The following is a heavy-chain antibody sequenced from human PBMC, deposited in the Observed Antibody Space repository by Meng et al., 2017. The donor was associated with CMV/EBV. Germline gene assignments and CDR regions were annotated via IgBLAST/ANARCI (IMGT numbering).Heavy chain of an antibody. D-gene: IGHD3-9*01. Sequence: GESLKISCAASGFTVSSNYMSWVRHAPGKGLEWVAVIYSGGSTYYADSVKGRFTISRDNSKNTLYLQMNSLRAEDTAVYYCARLPEYGGYYDILTGYSRTTYGMDVWGQGTTVTVSS. J-gene: IGHJ6*02. CDR1: GFTVSSNY. CDR3: ARLPEYGGYYDILTGYSRTTYGMDV. CDR2: IYSGGST. V-gene: IGHV3-53*01.